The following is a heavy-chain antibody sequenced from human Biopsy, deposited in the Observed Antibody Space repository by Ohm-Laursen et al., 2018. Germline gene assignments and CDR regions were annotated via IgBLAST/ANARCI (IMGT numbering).Heavy chain of an antibody. Sequence: PSDTLSLTCPVSGDSISSYYWSWIRQSPGKGLEWIGYVYYTGSTGYNPSLQSRVTISVDTSKNHFSLRLRSATPADTAIYYCARDRGYYSDRTVPGYFDLWGRGTLVTVSS. CDR2: VYYTGST. V-gene: IGHV4-59*01. CDR3: ARDRGYYSDRTVPGYFDL. D-gene: IGHD3-22*01. J-gene: IGHJ2*01. CDR1: GDSISSYY.